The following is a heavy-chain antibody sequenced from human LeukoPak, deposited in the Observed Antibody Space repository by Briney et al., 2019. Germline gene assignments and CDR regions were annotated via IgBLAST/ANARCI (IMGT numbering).Heavy chain of an antibody. J-gene: IGHJ4*02. D-gene: IGHD2-21*02. Sequence: PGGSLRLSCAASGFTFDDYAMHWVRQAPGKGLEYVSAISSNGGSTYYADSVKGRFTISRDNSKNTLYLQMSSLRVEDTAVYYCVRDPRNCGGDCYSGGYFDYWGQGTLVTVSS. CDR3: VRDPRNCGGDCYSGGYFDY. CDR1: GFTFDDYA. CDR2: ISSNGGST. V-gene: IGHV3-64D*09.